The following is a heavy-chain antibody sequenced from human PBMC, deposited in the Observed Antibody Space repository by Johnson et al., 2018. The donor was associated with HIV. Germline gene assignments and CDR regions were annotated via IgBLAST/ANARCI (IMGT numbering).Heavy chain of an antibody. Sequence: VQLVESGGGLVQPGGSLRLSCAASGFTFHDYAMSWVRQAPGKGLEWVSGIYSGGSTYHADSVKGRFIISRDNSKSTLYLQMNSLRAEGTAVYYWARAYTYGAFDIWGQGTTVTISS. V-gene: IGHV3-66*01. D-gene: IGHD5-18*01. J-gene: IGHJ3*02. CDR3: ARAYTYGAFDI. CDR2: IYSGGST. CDR1: GFTFHDYA.